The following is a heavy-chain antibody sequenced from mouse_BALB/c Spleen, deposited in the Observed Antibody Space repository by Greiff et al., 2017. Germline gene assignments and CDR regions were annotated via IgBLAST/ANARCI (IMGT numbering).Heavy chain of an antibody. CDR2: IDTSDSYT. CDR3: ARSLYDGYYAMDY. V-gene: IGHV1-69*01. Sequence: QVQLKQPGAELVMPGASVKMSCKASGYTFTDYWMHWVKQRPGQGLEWIGAIDTSDSYTSYNQKFKGKATLTVDESSSTAYMQLSSLTSEDSAVYYCARSLYDGYYAMDYWGQGTSVTVSS. J-gene: IGHJ4*01. D-gene: IGHD2-3*01. CDR1: GYTFTDYW.